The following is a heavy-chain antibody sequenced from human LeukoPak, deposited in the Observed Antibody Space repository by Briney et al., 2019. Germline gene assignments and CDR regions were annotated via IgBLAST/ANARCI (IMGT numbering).Heavy chain of an antibody. CDR1: GGSISSYY. D-gene: IGHD2-2*01. CDR2: IYYSGST. J-gene: IGHJ5*02. CDR3: ARGVVVPTAGGLGWFDP. V-gene: IGHV4-59*01. Sequence: PSETLSLTCTVSGGSISSYYWSWIRQPPGKGLEWIGYIYYSGSTNYNPSLKSRVTISVDTSKKQFSLKLNSVTAADTAVYYCARGVVVPTAGGLGWFDPWGQGTLATVSS.